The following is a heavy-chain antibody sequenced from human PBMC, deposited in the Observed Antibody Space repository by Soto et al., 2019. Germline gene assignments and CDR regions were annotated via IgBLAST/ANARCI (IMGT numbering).Heavy chain of an antibody. D-gene: IGHD4-17*01. CDR3: AKVSHVGTRATGGFYGGH. V-gene: IGHV3-30*18. CDR2: ISYDATYK. CDR1: GLKLISYG. Sequence: SCAPAGLKLISYGMLWVRQAPGKGLEWMAVISYDATYKYYGASVKGRFTISRDNSKYTLSLQMKSLSKEDTAVYYCAKVSHVGTRATGGFYGGHWGQGTLVTVSS. J-gene: IGHJ4*02.